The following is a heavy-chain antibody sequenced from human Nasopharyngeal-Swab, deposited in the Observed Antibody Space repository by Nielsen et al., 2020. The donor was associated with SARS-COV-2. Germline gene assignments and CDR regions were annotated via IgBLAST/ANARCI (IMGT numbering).Heavy chain of an antibody. CDR2: IYYSGST. D-gene: IGHD2-8*02. J-gene: IGHJ6*02. Sequence: SETLSLTCTVSGGSISSYYWSWIRQPPGKGLEWIGYIYYSGSTNYNPSLKSRVTISVDTSKNQFSLKLSSVTAADTAVYYCARLPGDYYYGMDVWGQGTTVTVSS. CDR3: ARLPGDYYYGMDV. CDR1: GGSISSYY. V-gene: IGHV4-59*08.